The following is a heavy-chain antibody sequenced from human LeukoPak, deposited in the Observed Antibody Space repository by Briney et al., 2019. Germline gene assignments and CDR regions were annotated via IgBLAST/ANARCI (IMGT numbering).Heavy chain of an antibody. Sequence: GGSLRLSCAASGFSFSTYAMSWVRQAPGKGLEWVSGISGSSSHTADADSVKGRFTIYRDNSRNTLYLQMNSLRAEDTAVYYCTKEHEKTNGAPEWSFDWGQGTLVTVSS. D-gene: IGHD3-3*01. J-gene: IGHJ4*02. CDR3: TKEHEKTNGAPEWSFD. V-gene: IGHV3-23*01. CDR1: GFSFSTYA. CDR2: ISGSSSHT.